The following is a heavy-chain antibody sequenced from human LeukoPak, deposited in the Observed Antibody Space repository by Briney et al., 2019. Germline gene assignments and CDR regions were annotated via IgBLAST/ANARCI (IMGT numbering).Heavy chain of an antibody. CDR1: GGSISSSSFY. J-gene: IGHJ4*02. Sequence: PSETLSLTCTVSGGSISSSSFYWGWIRQSPGKGLECLGSTYYTGITYYNPSLKSRLTISVDTSKRQFSLKLSSVTAAGTAVYYCARHRGYRNPADSWGQGTLVTVSS. CDR3: ARHRGYRNPADS. D-gene: IGHD5-18*01. V-gene: IGHV4-39*01. CDR2: TYYTGIT.